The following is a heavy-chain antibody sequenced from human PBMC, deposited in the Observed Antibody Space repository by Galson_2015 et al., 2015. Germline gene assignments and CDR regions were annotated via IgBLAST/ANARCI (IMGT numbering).Heavy chain of an antibody. D-gene: IGHD2-15*01. Sequence: SLRLSCAASGFTFSGSAMHWVRQASGKGLEWVGRIRSKANSYATAYAASVKGRFTISRDDSKNTAYLQMNSLKTEDTAVYYCTRLLPLDCSGGSCFYAFDIWGQGTMVTVSS. J-gene: IGHJ3*02. CDR2: IRSKANSYAT. V-gene: IGHV3-73*01. CDR3: TRLLPLDCSGGSCFYAFDI. CDR1: GFTFSGSA.